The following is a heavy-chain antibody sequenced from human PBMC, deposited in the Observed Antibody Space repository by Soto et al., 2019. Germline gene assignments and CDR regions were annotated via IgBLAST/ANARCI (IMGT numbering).Heavy chain of an antibody. CDR3: ARHTAGQGFHSDYDYVWGTPEEKNWFDP. CDR1: GGSISSSSYY. D-gene: IGHD3-16*01. CDR2: IYYSGST. J-gene: IGHJ5*02. Sequence: PSETLSLTCTVSGGSISSSSYYWGWIRQPPGKGLEWIGSIYYSGSTYYNPSLKSRVTISVDTSKNQFSLKLSSVTAADTAVYYCARHTAGQGFHSDYDYVWGTPEEKNWFDPWGQGTLVTVSS. V-gene: IGHV4-39*01.